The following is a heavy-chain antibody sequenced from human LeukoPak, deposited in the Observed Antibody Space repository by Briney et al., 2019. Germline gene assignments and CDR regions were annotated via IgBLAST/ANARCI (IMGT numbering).Heavy chain of an antibody. CDR1: GFTFSSYS. CDR3: ARHYYYDSSGYFKVDY. CDR2: IGSSSSSI. Sequence: GGSLRLSCAASGFTFSSYSMNWVRQAPGKGLEWVSSIGSSSSSIYYADSLKGRFTISRDNAKNSLYLQMNSLRAEDTAVYYCARHYYYDSSGYFKVDYWGQGTLVTVSS. D-gene: IGHD3-22*01. V-gene: IGHV3-21*01. J-gene: IGHJ4*02.